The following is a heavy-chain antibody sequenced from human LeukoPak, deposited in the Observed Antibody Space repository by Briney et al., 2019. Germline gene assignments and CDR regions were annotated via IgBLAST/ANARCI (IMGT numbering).Heavy chain of an antibody. V-gene: IGHV1-69*01. D-gene: IGHD3-16*01. J-gene: IGHJ3*02. CDR1: GGTFSSYA. CDR2: IIPIFGTA. Sequence: SVKVSCKASGGTFSSYAISWVRQAPGQGLEWMGGIIPIFGTANYAQKFQGRVTITADESTSTAYMELSSLRSDDTAVYYCARDNVMGDVSAFDIWGQGTMVTVSS. CDR3: ARDNVMGDVSAFDI.